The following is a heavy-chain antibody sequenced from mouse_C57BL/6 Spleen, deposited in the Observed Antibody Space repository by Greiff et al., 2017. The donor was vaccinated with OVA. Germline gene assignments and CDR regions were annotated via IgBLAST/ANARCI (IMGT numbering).Heavy chain of an antibody. CDR3: ASYGKPSFAY. CDR1: GFNFTSYW. J-gene: IGHJ3*01. D-gene: IGHD1-1*02. CDR2: IHPSDSDT. V-gene: IGHV1-74*01. Sequence: QVQLQQSGPELVKPGASVKVSCKASGFNFTSYWMHWVKQRPGQGLEWIGRIHPSDSDTNYTQKFKGKATLTVDKSASTAYMQLSSLTSDDAAVYYCASYGKPSFAYWGQGTLVTVSA.